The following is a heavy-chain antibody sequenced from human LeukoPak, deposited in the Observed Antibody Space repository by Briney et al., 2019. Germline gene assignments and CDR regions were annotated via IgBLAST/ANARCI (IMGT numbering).Heavy chain of an antibody. CDR1: GFTFRSYS. Sequence: PGGSLRLSCVASGFTFRSYSMNWVRQAPGKGLEWVSYISSSGSIIYYADAVKGRFTISRDNAKNSLYLQMSSLRDEDTAVYYCATVAMEDWYFDLWGRGTLVTVSS. CDR3: ATVAMEDWYFDL. D-gene: IGHD5-18*01. J-gene: IGHJ2*01. CDR2: ISSSGSII. V-gene: IGHV3-48*02.